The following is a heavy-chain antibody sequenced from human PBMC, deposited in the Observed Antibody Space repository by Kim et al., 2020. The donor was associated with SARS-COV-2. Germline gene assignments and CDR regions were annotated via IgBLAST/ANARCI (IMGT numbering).Heavy chain of an antibody. CDR1: GGTFSSYA. CDR2: IIPIFGTA. D-gene: IGHD2-15*01. Sequence: SVKVSCKASGGTFSSYAISWVRQAPGQGLEWMGGIIPIFGTANYAQKFQGRVTITADESTSTAYMELSSLRSEDTAVYYCAREGVAATFIWFDPWGQGTLVTVSS. J-gene: IGHJ5*02. V-gene: IGHV1-69*13. CDR3: AREGVAATFIWFDP.